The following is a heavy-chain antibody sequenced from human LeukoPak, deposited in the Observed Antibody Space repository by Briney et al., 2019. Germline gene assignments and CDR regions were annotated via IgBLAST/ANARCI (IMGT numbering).Heavy chain of an antibody. CDR1: GFTFSSYA. V-gene: IGHV3-23*01. CDR3: AKGEGRFDY. D-gene: IGHD1-26*01. J-gene: IGHJ4*02. CDR2: ISGSGGST. Sequence: PGGSLRLACAASGFTFSSYAMSWVRQAPGKGLEWVSAISGSGGSTYYADSVKGRFTISTANSKHTRYLQMSSLRVEDTAVYDCAKGEGRFDYWGQGTLVSVSS.